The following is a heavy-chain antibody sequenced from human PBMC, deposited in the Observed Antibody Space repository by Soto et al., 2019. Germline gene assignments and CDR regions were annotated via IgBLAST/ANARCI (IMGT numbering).Heavy chain of an antibody. J-gene: IGHJ4*02. CDR1: GYTFTSYG. D-gene: IGHD5-18*01. CDR2: ISAYNGNT. Sequence: GASVNVSFKASGYTFTSYGISWVRQAPGQGLEWMGWISAYNGNTNYAQKLQGRVTMTTDTSTSTAYMELRSLRSDDTAVYYCARVGIQLWLSPGAHWGQGTLVTVSS. CDR3: ARVGIQLWLSPGAH. V-gene: IGHV1-18*01.